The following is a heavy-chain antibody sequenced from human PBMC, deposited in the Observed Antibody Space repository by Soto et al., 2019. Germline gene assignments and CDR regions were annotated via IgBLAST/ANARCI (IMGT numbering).Heavy chain of an antibody. CDR3: ARDFVVGGPTINYYYGMDV. CDR2: IYSAGNT. J-gene: IGHJ6*02. D-gene: IGHD1-26*01. V-gene: IGHV3-66*01. CDR1: GFTVSSNY. Sequence: PGGSLRLSCAASGFTVSSNYMSWVRQAPGKGLEWISIIYSAGNTYYADSVKGRFTISRDNSKNTLYLQMNSLGAEDTAVYYCARDFVVGGPTINYYYGMDVWGQGTPVTVSS.